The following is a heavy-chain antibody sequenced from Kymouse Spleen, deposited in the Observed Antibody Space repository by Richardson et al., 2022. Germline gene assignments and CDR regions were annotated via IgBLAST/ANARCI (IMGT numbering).Heavy chain of an antibody. V-gene: IGHV3-7*01. CDR2: IKQDGSEK. Sequence: EVQLVESGGGLVQPGGSLRLSCAASGFTFSSYWMSWVRQAPGKGLEWVANIKQDGSEKYYVDSVKGRFTISRDNAKNSLYLQMNSLRAEDTAVYYCARDWGSGWDLHFDYWGQGTLVTVSS. D-gene: IGHD6-19*01. CDR1: GFTFSSYW. J-gene: IGHJ4*02. CDR3: ARDWGSGWDLHFDY.